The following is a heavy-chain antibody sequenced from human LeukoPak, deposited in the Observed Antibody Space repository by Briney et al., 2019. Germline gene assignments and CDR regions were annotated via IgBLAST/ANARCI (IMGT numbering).Heavy chain of an antibody. CDR2: IYYSGST. CDR1: GGSISSSSYY. CDR3: AREIYDYVWGSYPYYFDY. Sequence: PSETLSLTCTVSGGSISSSSYYWGWIRQPPGKGLEWIGSIYYSGSTYYNPSLKSRVTISVDTSKNQFSLKLSSVTAADTAVYYCAREIYDYVWGSYPYYFDYWSQGTLVTVSS. V-gene: IGHV4-39*07. J-gene: IGHJ4*02. D-gene: IGHD3-16*02.